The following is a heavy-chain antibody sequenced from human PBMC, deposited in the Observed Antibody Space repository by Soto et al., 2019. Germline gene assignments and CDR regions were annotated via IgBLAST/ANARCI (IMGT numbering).Heavy chain of an antibody. D-gene: IGHD2-2*01. J-gene: IGHJ6*02. CDR3: ARVQDIVVVPAASSYGMDV. Sequence: KPSETLSLTCAVSGGSISSSNWWSWVRQPPGKGLEWIGEIYHSGSTNYNPSLKSRVTISVDKSKNQFSLKLSSVTAADTAVYYCARVQDIVVVPAASSYGMDVWGQGTTVTVSS. CDR1: GGSISSSNW. V-gene: IGHV4-4*02. CDR2: IYHSGST.